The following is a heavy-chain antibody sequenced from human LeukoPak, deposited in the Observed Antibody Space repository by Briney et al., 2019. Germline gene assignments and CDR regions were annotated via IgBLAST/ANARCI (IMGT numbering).Heavy chain of an antibody. V-gene: IGHV3-23*01. J-gene: IGHJ4*02. CDR2: ISSSGVST. Sequence: GGSLRLSCAASGFTFSSYAMSWVRQAPGKGLEWVSTISSSGVSTYYADSVKGRFTISRDNSRNTLYLQMNSLRGEDTAVYYCAKATVTTRRGIDNWGQGTLVTVPS. CDR1: GFTFSSYA. D-gene: IGHD4-17*01. CDR3: AKATVTTRRGIDN.